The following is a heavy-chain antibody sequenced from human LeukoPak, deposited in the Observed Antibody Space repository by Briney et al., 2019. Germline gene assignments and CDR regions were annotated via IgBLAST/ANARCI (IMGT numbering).Heavy chain of an antibody. Sequence: PGGSLRLSCAASGFTVSSNYMSWVRQAPGKGLEWVSVIYSGGSTYYADSVKGRFTISRDNSKNTLYLQMNSLRAEDTAVYYCARGFRYCSSTSCHALDYWGQGTLVTVSS. CDR1: GFTVSSNY. J-gene: IGHJ4*02. V-gene: IGHV3-53*01. CDR2: IYSGGST. D-gene: IGHD2-2*01. CDR3: ARGFRYCSSTSCHALDY.